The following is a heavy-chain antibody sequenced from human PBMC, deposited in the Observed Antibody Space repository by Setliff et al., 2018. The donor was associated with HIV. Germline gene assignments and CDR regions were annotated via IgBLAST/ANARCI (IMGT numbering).Heavy chain of an antibody. CDR3: ARQSPQIRYLDWLNAFDI. CDR2: MYHSGST. V-gene: IGHV4-38-2*01. J-gene: IGHJ3*02. D-gene: IGHD3-9*01. CDR1: GYSIGSGYY. Sequence: PSDTLSLTCAVSGYSIGSGYYWGWIRQPPGKGLEWIGSMYHSGSTYHNPSLKSRVTISVDTSKNQFSLKLNYVTAADTAFYYCARQSPQIRYLDWLNAFDIWGQGTMVTVSS.